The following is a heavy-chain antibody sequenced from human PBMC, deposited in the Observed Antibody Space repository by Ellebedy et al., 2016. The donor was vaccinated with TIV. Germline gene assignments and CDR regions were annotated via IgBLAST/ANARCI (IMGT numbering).Heavy chain of an antibody. Sequence: GGSLRLSXAASGFTFSSYAMSWVRQAPGKGLEWVSAISGSGGSTYYADSVKGRFTISRDNSKNTLYLQMNSLRAEDTAIYYCAKCLGIAARPGGYWGQGTLVTVSS. J-gene: IGHJ4*02. CDR3: AKCLGIAARPGGY. CDR2: ISGSGGST. D-gene: IGHD6-6*01. V-gene: IGHV3-23*01. CDR1: GFTFSSYA.